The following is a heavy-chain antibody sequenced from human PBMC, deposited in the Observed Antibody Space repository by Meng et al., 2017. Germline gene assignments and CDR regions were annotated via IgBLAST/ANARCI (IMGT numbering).Heavy chain of an antibody. D-gene: IGHD2/OR15-2a*01. CDR3: AKDPEPQIRPPSIFDY. CDR2: ISGSGGST. CDR1: GFTFSSYA. J-gene: IGHJ4*02. V-gene: IGHV3-23*01. Sequence: GGSLRLSCAASGFTFSSYAMSWVRQAPGKGLEWVSAISGSGGSTYYADSVKGRFTISRDNSKNTLYLQMNSLRAETAAVYYCAKDPEPQIRPPSIFDYWGQGTLVTVSS.